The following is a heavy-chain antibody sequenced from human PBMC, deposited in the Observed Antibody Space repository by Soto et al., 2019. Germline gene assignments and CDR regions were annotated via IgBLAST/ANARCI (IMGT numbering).Heavy chain of an antibody. D-gene: IGHD3-9*01. CDR3: ARSHILTGWWY. CDR1: GYTFTSYD. V-gene: IGHV1-8*01. J-gene: IGHJ4*02. CDR2: MNPNSGNT. Sequence: GASVKVSCKASGYTFTSYDINWVRQATGQGLEWMGWMNPNSGNTGYAQKFQGRVTKTRNTSISTAYMELSSLRSEDTAVYYCARSHILTGWWYWGQGTLVTVSS.